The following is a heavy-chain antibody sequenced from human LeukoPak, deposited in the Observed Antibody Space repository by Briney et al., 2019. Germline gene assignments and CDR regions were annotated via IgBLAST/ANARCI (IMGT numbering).Heavy chain of an antibody. D-gene: IGHD3-10*01. CDR2: INPNSGGT. Sequence: ASVKVSCKASGYTFTGYYMHWVRQAPGQGLEWMGWINPNSGGTNYAQKFQGRVTMTRDASISTAYMELSRLRSGDTAVYYCARAKASRQKMLRITEFDCWGQGTLVTVSS. V-gene: IGHV1-2*02. CDR3: ARAKASRQKMLRITEFDC. J-gene: IGHJ4*02. CDR1: GYTFTGYY.